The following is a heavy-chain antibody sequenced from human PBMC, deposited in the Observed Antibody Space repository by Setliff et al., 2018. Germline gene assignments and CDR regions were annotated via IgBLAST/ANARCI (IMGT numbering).Heavy chain of an antibody. CDR2: IYWDDDK. CDR3: AHSFYYYDSSGYYYYYFDY. V-gene: IGHV2-5*02. Sequence: SGPTLVNPTQTLTLTCTFSGFSLSTSGVGVGWIRQPPGKALEWLARIYWDDDKRYSPSLKSRLTITKDTSKNQVVLTMTNMDPVDTATYYCAHSFYYYDSSGYYYYYFDYWGQGTLVTVSS. J-gene: IGHJ4*02. D-gene: IGHD3-22*01. CDR1: GFSLSTSGVG.